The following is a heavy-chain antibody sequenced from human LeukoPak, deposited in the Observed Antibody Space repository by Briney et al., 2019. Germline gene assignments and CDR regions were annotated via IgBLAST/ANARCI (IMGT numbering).Heavy chain of an antibody. D-gene: IGHD3-16*01. J-gene: IGHJ4*02. CDR2: IYPGDSDI. CDR1: GYSFSSYW. Sequence: GESLKISCKGSGYSFSSYWIGWVRQMPGKGPEWMVIIYPGDSDIKYGPSFEGQVTISADKSNRTAYLQWNSLKASDTAMYYCARRSSSGGYYFDYWGQGTLVTVSS. CDR3: ARRSSSGGYYFDY. V-gene: IGHV5-51*01.